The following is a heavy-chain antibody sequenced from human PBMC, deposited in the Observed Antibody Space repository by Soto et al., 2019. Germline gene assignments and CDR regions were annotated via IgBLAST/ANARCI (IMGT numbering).Heavy chain of an antibody. Sequence: SETLSLTCTVSGGSISSFYWNWIRLSAGRRLEWIGRIYLSGTTTYNPSLQSRVTMSVDTSKNQFSLKLSSLTAADTAVYYCARSPSTSSIGTFDIWGQGTQVTVSS. CDR3: ARSPSTSSIGTFDI. CDR1: GGSISSFY. D-gene: IGHD6-6*01. V-gene: IGHV4-4*07. J-gene: IGHJ3*02. CDR2: IYLSGTT.